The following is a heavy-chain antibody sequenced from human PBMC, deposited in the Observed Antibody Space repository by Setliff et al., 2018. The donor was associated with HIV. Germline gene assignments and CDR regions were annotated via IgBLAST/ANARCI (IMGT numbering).Heavy chain of an antibody. J-gene: IGHJ4*02. V-gene: IGHV1-46*01. Sequence: GASVKVSCKASGYTFTSYYMHWVRQAPGQGLEWMGIINPSGGSTSYAQKFQGRVTMTRDTSTSTVYMELRSLRSDDTALYYCARKPTGSPSDYWGQGTLVTVSS. CDR1: GYTFTSYY. CDR3: ARKPTGSPSDY. CDR2: INPSGGST. D-gene: IGHD2-2*01.